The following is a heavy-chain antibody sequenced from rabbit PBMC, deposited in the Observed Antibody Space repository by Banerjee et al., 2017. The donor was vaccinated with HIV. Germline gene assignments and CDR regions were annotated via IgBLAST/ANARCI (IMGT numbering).Heavy chain of an antibody. CDR1: GFSFSNKYV. J-gene: IGHJ4*01. CDR2: INTSSGNT. V-gene: IGHV1S45*01. Sequence: QEQLEASGGDLVKPEGSLTLPCTASGFSFSNKYVMCWVRQAPGKGLEWIACINTSSGNTVYASWAKGRFTISRTSSTTVTLQMTSLTAADTATYFCARDLAAVTGWNFGVWGPGTLVTVS. D-gene: IGHD7-1*01. CDR3: ARDLAAVTGWNFGV.